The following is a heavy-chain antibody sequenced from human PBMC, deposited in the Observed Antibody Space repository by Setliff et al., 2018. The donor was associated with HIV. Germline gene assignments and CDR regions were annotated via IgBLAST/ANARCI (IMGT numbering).Heavy chain of an antibody. CDR1: QYSFTNYY. CDR3: ARDLHTFMINPYHYYMDV. Sequence: ASVKVSCKVSQYSFTNYYIHWVRQAPGQGLEWMGIINPSGDTTIYAQKFQGKVTMTRDTSTSTVYMELSSLRSEDTAVYYCARDLHTFMINPYHYYMDVWGKGTTVTAP. D-gene: IGHD3-16*01. CDR2: INPSGDTT. V-gene: IGHV1-46*01. J-gene: IGHJ6*03.